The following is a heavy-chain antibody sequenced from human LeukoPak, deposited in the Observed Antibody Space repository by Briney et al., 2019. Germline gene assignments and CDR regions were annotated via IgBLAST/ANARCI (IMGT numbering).Heavy chain of an antibody. CDR2: ISSSSTI. CDR3: ASYGDYVYGMDV. CDR1: GFTFSSYS. D-gene: IGHD4-17*01. Sequence: GGSLRLSCAASGFTFSSYSMNWVRQAPGKGLEWVSYISSSSTIYYADSVKGRFTISRDNAKNSLYLQMNSLRAEDTAVYYCASYGDYVYGMDVWGQGTTVTVSS. J-gene: IGHJ6*02. V-gene: IGHV3-48*01.